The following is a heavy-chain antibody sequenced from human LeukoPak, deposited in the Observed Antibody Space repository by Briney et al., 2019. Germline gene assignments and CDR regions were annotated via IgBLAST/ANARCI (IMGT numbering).Heavy chain of an antibody. D-gene: IGHD2-2*01. CDR2: INPNSGGT. J-gene: IGHJ4*02. Sequence: ASVKVSCKASGYTFTVYYLHWVRQAPGQGLEWMGWINPNSGGTNYAQKFQGRVTLTRDTSMSTAYMEISRLTSVDTAVYYCARDNLEASWGSPGDYWGQGTLVTVSS. CDR3: ARDNLEASWGSPGDY. V-gene: IGHV1-2*02. CDR1: GYTFTVYY.